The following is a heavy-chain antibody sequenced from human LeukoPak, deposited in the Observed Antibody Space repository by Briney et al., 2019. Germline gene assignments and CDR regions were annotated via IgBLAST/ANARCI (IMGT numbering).Heavy chain of an antibody. V-gene: IGHV3-64*01. J-gene: IGHJ4*02. CDR2: ISSNGGST. CDR3: ARVVGGATLDY. Sequence: GGSLRLSCAASGFTFSSYAMHWVRQAPGKGLEYVSAISSNGGSTYYANSVKGRFTISRDNSKNTLYLQMGSLRAEDMAVYYCARVVGGATLDYWGQGTLVTVSS. CDR1: GFTFSSYA. D-gene: IGHD1-26*01.